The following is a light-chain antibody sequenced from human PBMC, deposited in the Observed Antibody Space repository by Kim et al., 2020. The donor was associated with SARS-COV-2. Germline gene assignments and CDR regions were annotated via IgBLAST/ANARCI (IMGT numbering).Light chain of an antibody. CDR1: QSVYSY. J-gene: IGKJ5*01. CDR3: QQRRNWPPIT. CDR2: DAS. V-gene: IGKV3-11*01. Sequence: SPGERATLSCRASQSVYSYLAWYQQRPGQAPRLLIYDASNRATGIPARFSGSGSGTDFTLTISSLEPEDFAVYYCQQRRNWPPITFGQGTRLEIK.